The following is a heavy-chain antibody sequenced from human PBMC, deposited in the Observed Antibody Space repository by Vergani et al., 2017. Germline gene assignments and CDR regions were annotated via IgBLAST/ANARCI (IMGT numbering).Heavy chain of an antibody. CDR3: ARGYCSGGSCYPTTAVYYYYGMDV. CDR2: IIPIFGTA. J-gene: IGHJ6*02. D-gene: IGHD2-15*01. Sequence: QVQLVQSGAEVKKPGSSVKVSCKASGGTFSSYAISWVRQAPGQGLEWMGGIIPIFGTANYAQKFQGRVTITADESTSTAYMELSSLRSEDTAVYYCARGYCSGGSCYPTTAVYYYYGMDVWGQGTTVTVSS. V-gene: IGHV1-69*01. CDR1: GGTFSSYA.